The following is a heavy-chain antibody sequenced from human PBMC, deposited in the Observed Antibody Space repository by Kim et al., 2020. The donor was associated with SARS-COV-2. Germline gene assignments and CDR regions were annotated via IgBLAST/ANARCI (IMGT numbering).Heavy chain of an antibody. CDR3: ARDGPYPFYYYGMDV. V-gene: IGHV3-30*01. Sequence: DSVKGRFTISRDNSKYTRYLQVNSLRAEDTAVYYCARDGPYPFYYYGMDVWGQGTTVTVSS. J-gene: IGHJ6*02.